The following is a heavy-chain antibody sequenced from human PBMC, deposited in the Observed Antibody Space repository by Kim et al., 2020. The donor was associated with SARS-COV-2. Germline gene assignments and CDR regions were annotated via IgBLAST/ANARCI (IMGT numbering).Heavy chain of an antibody. CDR3: AREKRIAAAGTRWFDP. Sequence: SLKSRVTISVDTSKNQFSLKLSSVTAADTAVYYCAREKRIAAAGTRWFDPWGQGTLVTVSS. J-gene: IGHJ5*02. D-gene: IGHD6-13*01. V-gene: IGHV4-59*01.